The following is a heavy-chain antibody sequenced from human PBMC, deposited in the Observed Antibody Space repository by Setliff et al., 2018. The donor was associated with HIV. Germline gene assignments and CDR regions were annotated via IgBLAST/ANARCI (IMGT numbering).Heavy chain of an antibody. CDR3: ARGIQWSSAWYGY. CDR2: INPNSGGT. Sequence: ASVKVSCKASGYSFTGYPLHWVRQVPGHGLEWMGWINPNSGGTNYAQRFQGRVTMTRDTSISTAYMELSRLRSDDTDVYFCARGIQWSSAWYGYWGQGTLVTVSS. V-gene: IGHV1-2*02. J-gene: IGHJ4*02. D-gene: IGHD6-19*01. CDR1: GYSFTGYP.